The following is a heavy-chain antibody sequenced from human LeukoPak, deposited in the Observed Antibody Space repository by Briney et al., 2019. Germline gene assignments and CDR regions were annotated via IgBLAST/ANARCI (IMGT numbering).Heavy chain of an antibody. CDR1: GFTFSSYA. Sequence: PGGSLRLSCAASGFTFSSYAMSWVRQALGKGLEWVSAISGSGGSTYYADSVKGRFTISRDNSKNTLYLQMNSLRAEDTAVYYCAKPIGYSSGHQTDYWGQGTLVTVSS. CDR2: ISGSGGST. D-gene: IGHD6-19*01. V-gene: IGHV3-23*01. CDR3: AKPIGYSSGHQTDY. J-gene: IGHJ4*02.